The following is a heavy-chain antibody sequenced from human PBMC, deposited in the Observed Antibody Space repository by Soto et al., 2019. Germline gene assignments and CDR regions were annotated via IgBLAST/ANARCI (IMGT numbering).Heavy chain of an antibody. CDR3: AKAMDYSWSSYYLHQPSNFDY. J-gene: IGHJ4*02. V-gene: IGHV1-18*01. Sequence: GASVKVSCKASGYTFTSYGISWVRQAPGQGLEWMGWISAYNGNTNYAQKLQGRVTMTTDTSTSTAYMELRSLRSDDTAVYYCAKAMDYSWSSYYLHQPSNFDYWGQGTLVTVSS. CDR2: ISAYNGNT. CDR1: GYTFTSYG. D-gene: IGHD3-3*01.